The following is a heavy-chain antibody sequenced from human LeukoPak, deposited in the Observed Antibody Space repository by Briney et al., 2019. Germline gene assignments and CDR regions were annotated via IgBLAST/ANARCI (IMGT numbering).Heavy chain of an antibody. Sequence: GASVKVSCKASGYTSTSYDINWVRQAPGQGLEWMGWVNPKSGNTGYKQKFQARVTITRDTSITTAYVELSSLTSDDTAVYFCARGLPLGYCTYGVCYPPKHFDFWGQGTLVTVSS. J-gene: IGHJ4*02. CDR2: VNPKSGNT. CDR3: ARGLPLGYCTYGVCYPPKHFDF. D-gene: IGHD2-8*01. CDR1: GYTSTSYD. V-gene: IGHV1-8*03.